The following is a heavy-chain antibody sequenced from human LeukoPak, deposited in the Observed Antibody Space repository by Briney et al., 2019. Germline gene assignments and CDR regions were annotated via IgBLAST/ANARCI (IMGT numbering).Heavy chain of an antibody. Sequence: ASVKVSCKASGYTFTSYAMHWVRQAPGQRLEWMGWINAGNGNTKYSQKFQGRVTITRDTSASTAYMELSSLRSEDTAVYYCARSGSFSVSAAAGSEGNWFDPWGQGTLVTVSS. CDR2: INAGNGNT. CDR1: GYTFTSYA. CDR3: ARSGSFSVSAAAGSEGNWFDP. J-gene: IGHJ5*02. D-gene: IGHD6-13*01. V-gene: IGHV1-3*01.